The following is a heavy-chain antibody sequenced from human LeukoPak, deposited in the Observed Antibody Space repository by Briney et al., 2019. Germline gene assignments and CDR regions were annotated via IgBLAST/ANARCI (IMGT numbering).Heavy chain of an antibody. CDR1: GFTVSSIH. CDR3: ARGSGYYLGNY. D-gene: IGHD3-22*01. V-gene: IGHV3-53*01. J-gene: IGHJ4*02. Sequence: PGGSLRLSCAASGFTVSSIHMSWVRQAPGKGLEWVSVIYGGGSTYYADSVKGRFTISRDNSKNTLYLQMNSLRAEDTAVYCCARGSGYYLGNYWGQGTLVTVSS. CDR2: IYGGGST.